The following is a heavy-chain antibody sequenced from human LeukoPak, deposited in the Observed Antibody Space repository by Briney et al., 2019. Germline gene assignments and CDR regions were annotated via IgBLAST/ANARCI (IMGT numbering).Heavy chain of an antibody. V-gene: IGHV1-18*04. J-gene: IGHJ5*02. D-gene: IGHD3-10*01. CDR1: GYTFTSYG. CDR3: ARVFSDYGSGSYSWFDP. Sequence: ASVKVSCKASGYTFTSYGISWVRQAPGQGLEWMGWISAYNGNTNYAQKLQGRVTMTTDTSTSTAYMELRSLRADDTAVYYCARVFSDYGSGSYSWFDPWRQGTLVTVSS. CDR2: ISAYNGNT.